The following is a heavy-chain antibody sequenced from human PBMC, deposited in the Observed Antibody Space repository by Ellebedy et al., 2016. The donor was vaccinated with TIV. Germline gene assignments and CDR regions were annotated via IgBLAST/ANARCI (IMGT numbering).Heavy chain of an antibody. CDR3: ARDPDGYSSGYFDNWYLDL. CDR1: GFPFKNFC. D-gene: IGHD3-22*01. CDR2: IWHDGSTE. Sequence: GESLKISCVASGFPFKNFCLHWVRQAPGKGLEWVAVIWHDGSTEYYADSVKGRFTTSRDNSKNTLYVEMNSLRVDDTALYYCARDPDGYSSGYFDNWYLDLWGRGTLVSVSA. J-gene: IGHJ2*01. V-gene: IGHV3-33*01.